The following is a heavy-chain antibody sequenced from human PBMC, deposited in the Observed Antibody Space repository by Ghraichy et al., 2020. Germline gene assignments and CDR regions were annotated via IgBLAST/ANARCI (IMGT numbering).Heavy chain of an antibody. J-gene: IGHJ4*02. CDR3: VKGGQYSKRPFDY. V-gene: IGHV3-64D*06. CDR2: ISSNGGNT. D-gene: IGHD6-6*01. Sequence: GGSLRLSCSASGFTFSGYAMHWVRQASGKGLEYVSSISSNGGNTYYADSVKGRFTISRDNSKNTLFLQMSSLRAEDTAVYYCVKGGQYSKRPFDYWGQGTLVTVSS. CDR1: GFTFSGYA.